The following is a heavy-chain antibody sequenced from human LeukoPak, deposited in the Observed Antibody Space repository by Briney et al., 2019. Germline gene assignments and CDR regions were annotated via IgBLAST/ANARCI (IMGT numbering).Heavy chain of an antibody. V-gene: IGHV4-30-4*01. CDR2: IYYSGST. CDR1: GGSISSGDYY. CDR3: ARDVLLEY. D-gene: IGHD3-10*01. Sequence: PSETLSLNCTVSGGSISSGDYYWSWIRQPPGKGLEWIGYIYYSGSTYYNPSLKSRVTISVDTSKNQFALKLSSVTAADTAVYYCARDVLLEYWGQGTLVTVSS. J-gene: IGHJ4*02.